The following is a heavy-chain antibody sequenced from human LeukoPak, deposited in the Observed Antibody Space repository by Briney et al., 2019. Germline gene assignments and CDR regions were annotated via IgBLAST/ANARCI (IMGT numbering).Heavy chain of an antibody. V-gene: IGHV3-48*03. D-gene: IGHD7-27*01. CDR1: GFSFSNYE. CDR3: AKDRPLNWGYYFDY. Sequence: GGSLRLSCAASGFSFSNYEMNWVRQAPGKGLEWVSYISSSGTTIHYADSVKGRFTISRDNAKNSLYLQMNSLRAEDTAVYYCAKDRPLNWGYYFDYWGQGTLVTVSS. CDR2: ISSSGTTI. J-gene: IGHJ4*02.